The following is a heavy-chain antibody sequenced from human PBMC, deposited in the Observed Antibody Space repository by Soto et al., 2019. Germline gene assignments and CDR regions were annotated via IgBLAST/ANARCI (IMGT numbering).Heavy chain of an antibody. CDR2: ISYDGSNK. J-gene: IGHJ4*02. Sequence: QVQLVESGGCVVQPGRSLRLSCAASGFTFSSDGMHWVRQAPGKRLEWVAVISYDGSNKYYADSVKGRFTISRDNSKNTLYMQMNSLRAEDTAVYYCAKDSRIVVVTAPYDYWGQGTLVTVSS. D-gene: IGHD2-21*02. V-gene: IGHV3-30*18. CDR1: GFTFSSDG. CDR3: AKDSRIVVVTAPYDY.